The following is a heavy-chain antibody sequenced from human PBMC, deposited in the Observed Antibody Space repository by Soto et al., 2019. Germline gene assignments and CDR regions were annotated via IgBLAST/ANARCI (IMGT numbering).Heavy chain of an antibody. CDR2: IIPILGIA. Sequence: SVKVSCKASGGTFSSYTISWVRQAPGQGLEWMGRIIPILGIANYAQKFQGRVTITADKSTSTAYMELSSLRSEDTAVYYCARVISIDCGHAHYFVFWGQGILVTVFS. CDR3: ARVISIDCGHAHYFVF. J-gene: IGHJ4*02. V-gene: IGHV1-69*02. CDR1: GGTFSSYT. D-gene: IGHD3-22*01.